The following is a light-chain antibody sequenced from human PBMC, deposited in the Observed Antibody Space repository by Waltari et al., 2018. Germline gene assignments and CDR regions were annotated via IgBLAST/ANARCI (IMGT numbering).Light chain of an antibody. Sequence: DIQMTQSPSSLSASVGDKVTITCRARQSISTWLAWFQQKPGKAPKLLIYKSSNLESGVPSRFSGSGSGTEFTLTISSLLPEDFATYYCQQYNSDSHSFGQGTRLEIK. CDR2: KSS. CDR3: QQYNSDSHS. CDR1: QSISTW. V-gene: IGKV1-5*03. J-gene: IGKJ2*01.